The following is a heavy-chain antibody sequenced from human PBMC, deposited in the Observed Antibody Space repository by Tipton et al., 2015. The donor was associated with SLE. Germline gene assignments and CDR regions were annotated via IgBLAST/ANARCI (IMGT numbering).Heavy chain of an antibody. V-gene: IGHV1-24*01. Sequence: QSGPEVKKPGASVKVSCKVSGYTLTELSMHWVRQAPGKGLEWMGGFDPEDGETIYAQKFQGRVTLTTDTSTSTAYMELRSLRSDDTALYYCARACCGAASEFDYWGQGTLVTVSS. D-gene: IGHD2-21*01. CDR2: FDPEDGET. CDR3: ARACCGAASEFDY. J-gene: IGHJ4*02. CDR1: GYTLTELS.